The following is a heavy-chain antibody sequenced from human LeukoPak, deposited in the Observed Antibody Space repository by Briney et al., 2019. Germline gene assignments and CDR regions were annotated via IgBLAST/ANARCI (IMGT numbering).Heavy chain of an antibody. D-gene: IGHD2-15*01. CDR2: ISYDGSNK. CDR1: GFTFSNYG. J-gene: IGHJ3*02. V-gene: IGHV3-30*18. CDR3: AKLNVAATSYDAFDI. Sequence: GGSLRLSCAASGFTFSNYGMHWVRQAPGKGLEWVAVISYDGSNKYYADSVKGRFTISRDNSKNTLYLQMNSLRAEDTAVYYCAKLNVAATSYDAFDIWGQGTMVTVSS.